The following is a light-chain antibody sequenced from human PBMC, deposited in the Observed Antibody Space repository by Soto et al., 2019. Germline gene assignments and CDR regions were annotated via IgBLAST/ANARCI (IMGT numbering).Light chain of an antibody. J-gene: IGLJ1*01. V-gene: IGLV1-40*01. CDR3: QSYDRSLSGYV. Sequence: QSVLTQPPSVSGAPGQMLTICCAGSSSNIGEGAGYGVHWYQHLPGTAPKLLIYGDNNRPSGVPDRFSGCRSGTSASLAIAGLRAEDEADYYCQSYDRSLSGYVFGTGTKVTVL. CDR1: SSNIGEGAGYG. CDR2: GDN.